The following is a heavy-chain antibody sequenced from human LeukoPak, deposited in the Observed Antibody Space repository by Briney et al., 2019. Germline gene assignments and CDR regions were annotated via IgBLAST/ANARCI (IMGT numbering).Heavy chain of an antibody. V-gene: IGHV3-74*01. CDR1: GFTFSGYW. J-gene: IGHJ6*02. CDR3: ARAMAGDYGMDV. Sequence: PGGSLRLSCGGSGFTFSGYWMHWVRQGPGKGLVWVSRIKSDGSDTSYADSVKGRFTISRDNAKNTLYLQLSSLRADDTAVYYCARAMAGDYGMDVWGQGTTVTVSS. D-gene: IGHD6-19*01. CDR2: IKSDGSDT.